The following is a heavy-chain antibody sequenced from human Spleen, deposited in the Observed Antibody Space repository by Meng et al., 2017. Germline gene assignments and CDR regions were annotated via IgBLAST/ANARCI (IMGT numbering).Heavy chain of an antibody. CDR1: GGSVGTYY. Sequence: SETLSLTCTVSGGSVGTYYWSWIRQPPGKGLEWIGFIYYTGTTYYNPSLKSRVTISVDTSKNQFSLRLSSVTAADTAVYYCARAVPATQLFDPWGQGSLVAFSS. V-gene: IGHV4-59*02. J-gene: IGHJ5*02. CDR3: ARAVPATQLFDP. CDR2: IYYTGTT. D-gene: IGHD5-24*01.